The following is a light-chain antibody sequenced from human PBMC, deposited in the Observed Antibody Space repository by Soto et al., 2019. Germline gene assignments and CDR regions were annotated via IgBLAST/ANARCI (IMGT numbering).Light chain of an antibody. J-gene: IGKJ2*01. CDR2: DAS. V-gene: IGKV1-5*01. CDR3: LQYDHYST. CDR1: QSINSL. Sequence: DIQMTQSPSTLSASVGDSVTITCRASQSINSLVAWYQQHPGKAPKLLIHDASSFENGVPSRFSGSGSGTVFTLTITSLQPDDFATYYCLQYDHYSTFGQGTKLEI.